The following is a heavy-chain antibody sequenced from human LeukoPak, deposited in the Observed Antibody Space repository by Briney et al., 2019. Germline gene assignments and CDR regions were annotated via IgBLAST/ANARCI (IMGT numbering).Heavy chain of an antibody. V-gene: IGHV4-61*02. Sequence: SETLSLTCTVSGGSISSGSYYWSWIRQPAGKGLEWIGRIYTSGNTNYNPSLKSRVTISVDTSKNQFSLKLSSVTAADTAVYYCARDSQRSPFYYYMDVWGKGTTVTVSS. CDR2: IYTSGNT. CDR3: ARDSQRSPFYYYMDV. CDR1: GGSISSGSYY. J-gene: IGHJ6*03.